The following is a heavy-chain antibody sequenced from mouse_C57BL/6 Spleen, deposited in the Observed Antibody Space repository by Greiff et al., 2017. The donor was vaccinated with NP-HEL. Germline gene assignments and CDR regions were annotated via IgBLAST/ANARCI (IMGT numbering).Heavy chain of an antibody. CDR3: ARVSYYSNYGGFAY. D-gene: IGHD2-5*01. CDR2: ISDGGSYT. J-gene: IGHJ3*01. CDR1: GFTFSSYA. Sequence: VQRVESGGGLVKPGGSLKLSCAASGFTFSSYAMSWVRQTPEKRLEWVATISDGGSYTYYPDNVKGRFTISRDNAKNNLYLQMSHLKSEDTAMYYCARVSYYSNYGGFAYWGQGTLVTVSA. V-gene: IGHV5-4*01.